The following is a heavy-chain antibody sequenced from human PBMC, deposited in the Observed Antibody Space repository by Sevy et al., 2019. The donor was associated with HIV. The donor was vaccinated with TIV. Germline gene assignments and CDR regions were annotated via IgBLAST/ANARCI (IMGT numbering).Heavy chain of an antibody. V-gene: IGHV3-7*01. J-gene: IGHJ4*02. CDR3: ARRFFDV. CDR1: GFTFDTYW. CDR2: IRQDGGDI. D-gene: IGHD3-16*01. Sequence: GGSLRLSCAASGFTFDTYWMQWVRQAPGKGLEWVANIRQDGGDIYYSDSVKGRFTISRDNGKESLFLQTTNLKVEDSGIYYCARRFFDVWGQGVLVTVSS.